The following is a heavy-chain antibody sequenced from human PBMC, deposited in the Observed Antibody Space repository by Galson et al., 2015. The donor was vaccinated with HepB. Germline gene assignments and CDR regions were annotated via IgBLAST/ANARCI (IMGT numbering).Heavy chain of an antibody. D-gene: IGHD5-12*01. CDR3: TRMGDFSGYSSK. CDR1: GFTFSGSA. V-gene: IGHV3-73*01. Sequence: SLRLSCAASGFTFSGSAIHWVRQASGKGPEWVGRIRSKSSNYATSHVPSLKGRFTISRDDSGNMAYLHMKGLKTEDTAVYYCTRMGDFSGYSSKWGQGTLVTVSS. J-gene: IGHJ4*02. CDR2: IRSKSSNYAT.